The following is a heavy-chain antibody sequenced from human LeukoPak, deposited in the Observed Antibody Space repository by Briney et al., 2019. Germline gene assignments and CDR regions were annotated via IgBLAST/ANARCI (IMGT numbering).Heavy chain of an antibody. J-gene: IGHJ4*02. CDR1: GGTFSSYA. V-gene: IGHV1-18*01. Sequence: ASVKVSCKASGGTFSSYAISWVRQAPGQGLEWMGWISAYNGNTNYAQKLQGRVTMTTDTSTSTAYMELRSLRSDDTAVYYCARVVANYGDYWGQGTLVTVSS. CDR3: ARVVANYGDY. CDR2: ISAYNGNT. D-gene: IGHD1-7*01.